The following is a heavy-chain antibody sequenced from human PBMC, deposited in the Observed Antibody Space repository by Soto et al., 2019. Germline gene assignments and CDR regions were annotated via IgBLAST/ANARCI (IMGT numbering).Heavy chain of an antibody. D-gene: IGHD2-15*01. CDR2: IYYSGST. CDR3: ARGAWEADIVVVVAATPRPHYFDY. J-gene: IGHJ4*02. CDR1: GGSISSSSYY. Sequence: QLQLQESGPGLVKPSETLSLTCTVSGGSISSSSYYWGWIRQPPGKGLEWIGSIYYSGSTYYNPSLKSRVTISVDTSKNQFSLKPSSVTAADTAVYYCARGAWEADIVVVVAATPRPHYFDYWGQGTLVTVSS. V-gene: IGHV4-39*01.